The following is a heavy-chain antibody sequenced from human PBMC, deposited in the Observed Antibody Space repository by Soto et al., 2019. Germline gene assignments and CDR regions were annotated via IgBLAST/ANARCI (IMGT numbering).Heavy chain of an antibody. CDR3: ARGGRNIWPDYSGFDP. CDR1: GFTFSTYN. Sequence: PGGSLRLSCAASGFTFSTYNMTWVRQAPGKGLEWVATIKQDGSDKYYVDSVKGRFTISRDNAKNSLYLQMNSLRAEDTSLFFCARGGRNIWPDYSGFDPWGQGTLVTVSS. V-gene: IGHV3-7*05. D-gene: IGHD3-16*01. J-gene: IGHJ5*02. CDR2: IKQDGSDK.